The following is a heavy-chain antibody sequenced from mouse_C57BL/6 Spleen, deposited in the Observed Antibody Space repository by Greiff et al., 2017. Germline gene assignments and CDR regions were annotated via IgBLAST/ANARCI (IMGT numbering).Heavy chain of an antibody. CDR2: IYPGSGNT. CDR1: GYSFTSYY. J-gene: IGHJ3*01. CDR3: ARSYYYGSSDQAWFAY. V-gene: IGHV1-66*01. Sequence: VKLVESGPELVKPGASVKISCKASGYSFTSYYIHWVKQRPGQGLEWIGWIYPGSGNTKYNEKFKGKATLTADTSSSTAYMQLSSLTSDDSAVYYCARSYYYGSSDQAWFAYWGQGTLVTVAA. D-gene: IGHD1-1*01.